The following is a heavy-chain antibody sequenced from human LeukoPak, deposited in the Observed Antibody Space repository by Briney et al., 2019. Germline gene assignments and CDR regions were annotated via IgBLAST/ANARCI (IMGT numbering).Heavy chain of an antibody. CDR2: ISGSGGTT. Sequence: TGGSLRLSCAASGFTFSSYAMIWVRQAPGKGLEGFSAISGSGGTTYYADSVKGRFTISRDNSKNTLYLQMNSLRAEDTAVYYCAKSATGTTSNWFDPWGQGTLVTVSS. J-gene: IGHJ5*02. V-gene: IGHV3-23*01. CDR1: GFTFSSYA. D-gene: IGHD1-7*01. CDR3: AKSATGTTSNWFDP.